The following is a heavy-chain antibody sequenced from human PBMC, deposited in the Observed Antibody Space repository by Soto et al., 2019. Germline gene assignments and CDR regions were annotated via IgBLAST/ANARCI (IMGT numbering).Heavy chain of an antibody. CDR3: ATDSSGYRTTRGVDY. V-gene: IGHV1-46*03. Sequence: GASVKVSCKASGYTFTSYYMHWVRQAPGQGLEWMRIINPSGGSTSYAQKFQGRVTMTRDTSTSTVYMELSSLRSEDTAVYYCATDSSGYRTTRGVDYWGQGTLVTVSS. CDR1: GYTFTSYY. D-gene: IGHD3-22*01. CDR2: INPSGGST. J-gene: IGHJ4*02.